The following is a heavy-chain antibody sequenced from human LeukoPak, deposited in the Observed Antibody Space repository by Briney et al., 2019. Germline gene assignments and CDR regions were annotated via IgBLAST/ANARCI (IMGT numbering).Heavy chain of an antibody. CDR2: ISSSSSYI. Sequence: GGSLRLSCAASGFTFSSYSMNWVRQAPGKGLEWVSSISSSSSYIYYADSVKGRFTISRDNAKNSLYLQMNSLRAEDTAVYYCARAASIAAAGRFDYWGQGTLVTVSS. D-gene: IGHD6-13*01. J-gene: IGHJ4*02. CDR3: ARAASIAAAGRFDY. V-gene: IGHV3-21*01. CDR1: GFTFSSYS.